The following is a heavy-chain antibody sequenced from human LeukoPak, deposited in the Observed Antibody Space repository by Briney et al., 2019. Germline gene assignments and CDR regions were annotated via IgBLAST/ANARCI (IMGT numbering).Heavy chain of an antibody. CDR3: AKDRGYSYGYFDY. V-gene: IGHV3-30*18. D-gene: IGHD5-18*01. CDR1: GFTFSNYG. J-gene: IGHJ4*02. Sequence: GGSLRLSCAASGFTFSNYGMHWVRQAPGKGLEWVAVISYDGSNKYYADSVKGRFTISRDNSKNTLYLQMNSLRAEDTAVYYCAKDRGYSYGYFDYWGQGTLVTVSS. CDR2: ISYDGSNK.